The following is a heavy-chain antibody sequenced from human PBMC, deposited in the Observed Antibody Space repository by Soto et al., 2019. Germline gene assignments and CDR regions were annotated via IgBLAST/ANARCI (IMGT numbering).Heavy chain of an antibody. CDR2: ISYDGSNK. V-gene: IGHV3-30-3*01. CDR1: GFTFSNNA. CDR3: ARGTTTSAFSAMDV. J-gene: IGHJ6*02. D-gene: IGHD1-1*01. Sequence: QVQLVESGGGVVQPGRSLRLSCAASGFTFSNNAMDWVRQAPGKGLEGVAVISYDGSNKYIAGSVKGRFTISRDNSKNTLFLQMNSLRAEDTAVYYCARGTTTSAFSAMDVWGQGTTVTVSS.